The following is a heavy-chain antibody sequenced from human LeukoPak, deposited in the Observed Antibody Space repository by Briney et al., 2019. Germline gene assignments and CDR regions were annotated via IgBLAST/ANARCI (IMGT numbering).Heavy chain of an antibody. CDR2: ISSSSSYI. CDR3: ARGGYSYGQLDY. D-gene: IGHD5-18*01. J-gene: IGHJ4*02. CDR1: GFTFSSYS. Sequence: GGSLRLSCAASGFTFSSYSMNWVRQAPGKGLEWVSSISSSSSYIYYADSEKGRFTISRDNAKNSLYLQMNSLRAEDTAVYYCARGGYSYGQLDYWGQGTLVTVSS. V-gene: IGHV3-21*01.